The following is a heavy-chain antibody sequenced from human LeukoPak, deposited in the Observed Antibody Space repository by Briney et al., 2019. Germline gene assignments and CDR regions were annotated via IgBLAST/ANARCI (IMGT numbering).Heavy chain of an antibody. V-gene: IGHV3-74*01. J-gene: IGHJ4*02. D-gene: IGHD2-2*03. CDR3: SMDLSGAHDY. CDR1: GFTFSSYW. CDR2: VNTDGRTT. Sequence: GGSLRLSCAASGFTFSSYWMHWVRQAPGKGLAWVSRVNTDGRTTNYADSVRGRFTISRDNAENTLYLQMNSLRVEDTAVYYCSMDLSGAHDYWGQGSVVTVSS.